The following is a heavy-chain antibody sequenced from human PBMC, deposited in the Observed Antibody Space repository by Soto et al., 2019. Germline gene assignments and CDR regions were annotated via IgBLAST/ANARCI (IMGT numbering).Heavy chain of an antibody. CDR3: ARDIVDYGSGSPADY. V-gene: IGHV1-2*02. J-gene: IGHJ4*02. Sequence: QVQLVQSGAEVKKPGASVKVSCKASGYTFTGYYIHWVRQAPGQGFEWMGWISPKNGGTHYARSFQGRVTMTRDTSISTVYMVLSRMRSDDTAVSYCARDIVDYGSGSPADYRVEGTLVTVS. CDR2: ISPKNGGT. D-gene: IGHD3-10*01. CDR1: GYTFTGYY.